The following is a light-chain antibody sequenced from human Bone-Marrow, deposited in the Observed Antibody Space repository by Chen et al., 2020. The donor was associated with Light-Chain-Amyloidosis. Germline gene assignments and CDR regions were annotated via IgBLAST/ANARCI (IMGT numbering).Light chain of an antibody. CDR3: QSDDSGIASLI. J-gene: IGLJ2*01. Sequence: NVILTQPHSVSESPGKTVTISCTGSSGSLASHYVQWYQQRPGRAPPLLIYEDNQRPSGVPDLFSGSLDSSSNSSSLTLSGLQTEDEADYYCQSDDSGIASLIFGGGTKLTVL. CDR1: SGSLASHY. V-gene: IGLV6-57*02. CDR2: EDN.